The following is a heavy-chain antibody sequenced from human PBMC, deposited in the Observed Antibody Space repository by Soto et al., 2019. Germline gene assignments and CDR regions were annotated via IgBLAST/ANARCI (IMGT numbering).Heavy chain of an antibody. V-gene: IGHV3-15*07. CDR3: PTPILELRKDV. Sequence: GGSLRLSCAASGFTFSNAWMNWVRQAPGKGLEWVGRIKSKTDGGTTDYAAPVKGRFTISRDDSKNTLYLQMNSLKTEDTAVYNCPTPILELRKDVWGQGTTVTVPS. CDR2: IKSKTDGGTT. J-gene: IGHJ6*02. D-gene: IGHD1-7*01. CDR1: GFTFSNAW.